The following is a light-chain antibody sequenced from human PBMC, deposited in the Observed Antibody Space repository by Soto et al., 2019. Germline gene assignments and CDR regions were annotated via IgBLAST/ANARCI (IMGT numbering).Light chain of an antibody. CDR1: QSVFSS. CDR3: QQYGPSAWT. CDR2: GAS. J-gene: IGKJ1*01. Sequence: ERVMTQSPATLSVSPGERVTLSCRASQSVFSSLAWYQQKTGQAPRLLIYGASSRATGIPDRFSGSGSGTDFTLTISKLEPEDFAVYYCQQYGPSAWTFGQGTKVDI. V-gene: IGKV3-20*01.